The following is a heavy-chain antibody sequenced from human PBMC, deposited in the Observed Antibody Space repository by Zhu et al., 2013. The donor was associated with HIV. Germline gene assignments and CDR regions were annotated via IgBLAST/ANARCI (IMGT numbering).Heavy chain of an antibody. J-gene: IGHJ4*02. CDR2: IIPILGIA. V-gene: IGHV1-69*02. Sequence: QVQLVQSGAEVKKPGSSVKVSCKASGGTFSSYTISWVRQAPGQGLEWMGRIIPILGIANYAQKFQGRVTITADKSTSTAYMELSSLRSEDTAVYYCANGFLPEVYYFDYWGQGTLVTVSS. D-gene: IGHD2-21*01. CDR3: ANGFLPEVYYFDY. CDR1: GGTFSSYT.